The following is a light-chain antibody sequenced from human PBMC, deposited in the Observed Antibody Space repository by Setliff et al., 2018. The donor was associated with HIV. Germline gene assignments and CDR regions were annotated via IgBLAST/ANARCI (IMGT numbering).Light chain of an antibody. Sequence: ALTQPASVSGSPGQSITISCTGSSSDVGGYNYVSWYQQHPGKAPKLMIYDVSQRPSGVSDRFSGSKSGITASLTISGLQPEDESDYYCSSYTASSTLVFGGGTK. J-gene: IGLJ3*02. CDR3: SSYTASSTLV. CDR1: SSDVGGYNY. CDR2: DVS. V-gene: IGLV2-14*03.